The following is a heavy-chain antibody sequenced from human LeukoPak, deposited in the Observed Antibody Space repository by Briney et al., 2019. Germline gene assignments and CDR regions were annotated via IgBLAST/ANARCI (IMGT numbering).Heavy chain of an antibody. J-gene: IGHJ4*02. Sequence: SEKVSCKASGGTFSSYAISWVRQAPGQGLEWMGGIIPIFGTANYAQKFQGRVTITADESTSTAYMELSSLRSEDTAVYYCARVRDTAMGSFDYWGQGTLVTVSS. CDR1: GGTFSSYA. V-gene: IGHV1-69*13. CDR2: IIPIFGTA. D-gene: IGHD5-18*01. CDR3: ARVRDTAMGSFDY.